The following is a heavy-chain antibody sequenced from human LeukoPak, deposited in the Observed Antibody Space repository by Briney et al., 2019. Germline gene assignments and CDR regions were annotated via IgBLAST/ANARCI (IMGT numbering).Heavy chain of an antibody. CDR1: GFTFTSSA. V-gene: IGHV1-58*02. CDR3: AAETAPFLHDSSGYPYGNY. Sequence: SVKVSCKASGFTFTSSAMQWVRQARGQRLEWIGWIVVGSGNTNYAQKFQERVTITRDMSTSTAYMELSSLRSEDTAVYYCAAETAPFLHDSSGYPYGNYWGQGTLVTVSS. J-gene: IGHJ4*02. CDR2: IVVGSGNT. D-gene: IGHD3-22*01.